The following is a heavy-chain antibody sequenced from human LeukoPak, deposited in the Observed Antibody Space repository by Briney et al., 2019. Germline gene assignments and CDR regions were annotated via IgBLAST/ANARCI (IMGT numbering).Heavy chain of an antibody. Sequence: GGSLRLSCAASGFTVSSNYMSWVRQAPGKGLEWVSVIYSGGSTYYADSVKGRFTISRHNSKNTLYLQMNSLRAKDTAVYYCARDKRIAAAGTYYYYGMDVWGQGTTVTVSS. CDR1: GFTVSSNY. CDR2: IYSGGST. J-gene: IGHJ6*02. V-gene: IGHV3-53*04. CDR3: ARDKRIAAAGTYYYYGMDV. D-gene: IGHD6-13*01.